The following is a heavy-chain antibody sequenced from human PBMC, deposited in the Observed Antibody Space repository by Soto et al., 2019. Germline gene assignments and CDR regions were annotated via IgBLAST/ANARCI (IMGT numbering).Heavy chain of an antibody. V-gene: IGHV3-30-3*01. CDR3: ARAQIVGATTHYYYYYGMDV. CDR1: GFTFSSYA. D-gene: IGHD1-26*01. Sequence: GGSLRLSCAASGFTFSSYAMHWVRQAPGKGLEWVAVISYDGSNKYYADSVKGRFTISRDNSKNTLYLQMNSLRAEDTAVYYCARAQIVGATTHYYYYYGMDVWGQGTTVTVSS. J-gene: IGHJ6*02. CDR2: ISYDGSNK.